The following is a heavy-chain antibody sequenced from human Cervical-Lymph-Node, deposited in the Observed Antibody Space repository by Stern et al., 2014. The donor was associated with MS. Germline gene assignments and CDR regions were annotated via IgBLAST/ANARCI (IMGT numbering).Heavy chain of an antibody. J-gene: IGHJ6*02. CDR3: ARAYCSSTSCLDYYYGMDV. CDR1: GGTFSSYT. Sequence: VQLLESGAEVKKPGSSVKVSCKASGGTFSSYTISWGRQAPGQGLEWMGRIIPILGIANYAQKFQGRVTITADKSTSTAYMELSSLRSEDTAVYYCARAYCSSTSCLDYYYGMDVWGQGTTVTVSS. CDR2: IIPILGIA. V-gene: IGHV1-69*09. D-gene: IGHD2-2*01.